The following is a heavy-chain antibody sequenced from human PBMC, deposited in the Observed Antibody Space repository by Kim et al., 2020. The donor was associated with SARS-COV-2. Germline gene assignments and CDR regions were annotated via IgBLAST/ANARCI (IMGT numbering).Heavy chain of an antibody. V-gene: IGHV3-33*08. Sequence: GGSLRLSCAASGFTFSSYGMHWVRQAPGKGLEWVAVIWYDGSNKYYADSVKGRFTISRDNSKNTLYLQMNSLRAEDTAVYYCARALNTMIVVVNDAFDIWGQGTMVTVSS. CDR1: GFTFSSYG. J-gene: IGHJ3*02. CDR2: IWYDGSNK. D-gene: IGHD3-22*01. CDR3: ARALNTMIVVVNDAFDI.